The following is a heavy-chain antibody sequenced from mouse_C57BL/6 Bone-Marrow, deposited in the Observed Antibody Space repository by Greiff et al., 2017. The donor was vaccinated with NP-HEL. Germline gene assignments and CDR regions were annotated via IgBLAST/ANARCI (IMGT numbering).Heavy chain of an antibody. CDR2: ISYDGSN. V-gene: IGHV3-6*01. CDR3: ARGGITTVAHY. CDR1: GYSITSGYY. J-gene: IGHJ2*01. D-gene: IGHD1-1*01. Sequence: EVKLQESGPGLVKPSQSLSLTCSVTGYSITSGYYWNWIRQFPGNKLEWMGYISYDGSNNYNPYLKNRISITRDTSMNQFFLKLNSVTTEDTATYYCARGGITTVAHYWGQGTTLTVSS.